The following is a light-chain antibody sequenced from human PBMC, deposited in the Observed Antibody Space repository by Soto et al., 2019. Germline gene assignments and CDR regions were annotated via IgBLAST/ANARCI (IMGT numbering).Light chain of an antibody. CDR3: HQYDDWPTWT. CDR1: QSVGIR. CDR2: DAS. Sequence: EKVMTQSPATLSVSPGDRATLSCRASQSVGIRLGWYQQRPGQAPRLIIYDASTRAAGIPARFSGSGSGTEFTLTISSLQSEDFAVYYCHQYDDWPTWTFGQGTKWIS. J-gene: IGKJ1*01. V-gene: IGKV3-15*01.